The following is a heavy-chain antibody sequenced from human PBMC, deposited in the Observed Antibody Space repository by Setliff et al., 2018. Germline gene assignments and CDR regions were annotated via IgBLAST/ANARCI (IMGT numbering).Heavy chain of an antibody. CDR1: GYTFTSYA. CDR3: ARVTIAVAGYFDF. Sequence: GASVKVSCKASGYTFTSYAMHWVRQAPGQRLEWMGWISVYNGKTKYAQKFQGRVTMTTDTSTRTAYMEVTSLRSGDTAVYYCARVTIAVAGYFDFWGQGTLVTVSS. J-gene: IGHJ4*02. CDR2: ISVYNGKT. D-gene: IGHD6-19*01. V-gene: IGHV1-18*01.